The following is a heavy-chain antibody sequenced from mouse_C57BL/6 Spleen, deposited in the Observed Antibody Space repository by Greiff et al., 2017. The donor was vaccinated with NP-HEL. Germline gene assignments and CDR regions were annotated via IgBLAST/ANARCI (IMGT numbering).Heavy chain of an antibody. CDR2: IYPGDRDT. CDR3: ARPYAGAMDY. Sequence: QVQLQQSGPELVKPGASVKISCKASGYAFSSSWMNWVKQRPGKGLEWIGRIYPGDRDTNYNGKFKGKATLTADKSSSTAYMQLSSLTSEDSAVYFCARPYAGAMDYWGQGTSVTVSS. CDR1: GYAFSSSW. J-gene: IGHJ4*01. D-gene: IGHD6-5*01. V-gene: IGHV1-82*01.